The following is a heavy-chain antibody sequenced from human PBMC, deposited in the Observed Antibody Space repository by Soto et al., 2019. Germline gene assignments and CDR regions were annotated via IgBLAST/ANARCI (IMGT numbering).Heavy chain of an antibody. Sequence: QITLNESGPTVVRPTETLNLTCRFSGFSLTTSGVGVGWICQSPGKAPEWLALIYWDDDKRYSASLKSRLTITKDTSKNQVFLTVSDLDPTDTATYYCAHRVLRTVFGLVTTTAIYFDFWGQGTPVAVSS. CDR1: GFSLTTSGVG. V-gene: IGHV2-5*02. CDR2: IYWDDDK. J-gene: IGHJ4*02. D-gene: IGHD3-3*01. CDR3: AHRVLRTVFGLVTTTAIYFDF.